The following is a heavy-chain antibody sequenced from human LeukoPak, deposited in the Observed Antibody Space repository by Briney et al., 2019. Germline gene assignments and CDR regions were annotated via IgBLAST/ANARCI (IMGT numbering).Heavy chain of an antibody. CDR1: GGSISSTSDH. V-gene: IGHV4-39*01. D-gene: IGHD6-13*01. J-gene: IGHJ6*03. Sequence: SETLSLTCTVSGGSISSTSDHWGWIRQPPGKGLEWIGNIYSSGSTDYNPSLKSRVTISVDTSKNQLSLKLSSVTAADTAVYYCARHSGSSSWYYYYYYYMDVWGKGTTVTISS. CDR2: IYSSGST. CDR3: ARHSGSSSWYYYYYYYMDV.